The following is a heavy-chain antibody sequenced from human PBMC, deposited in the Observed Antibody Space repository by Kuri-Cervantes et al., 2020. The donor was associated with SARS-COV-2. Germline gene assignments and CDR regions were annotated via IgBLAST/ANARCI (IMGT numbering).Heavy chain of an antibody. Sequence: SETLSLTCAVYGGSFSGYYWSWTRQPPGKGLEWIGEINHGGGTNYNPSLMSRVTISVDTSKNQFSLKLRSVTAADTAVYYCARGVRFLDPKYYYFYYYMDVWGKGTTVTVSS. CDR1: GGSFSGYY. CDR3: ARGVRFLDPKYYYFYYYMDV. J-gene: IGHJ6*03. V-gene: IGHV4-34*01. D-gene: IGHD3-3*01. CDR2: INHGGGT.